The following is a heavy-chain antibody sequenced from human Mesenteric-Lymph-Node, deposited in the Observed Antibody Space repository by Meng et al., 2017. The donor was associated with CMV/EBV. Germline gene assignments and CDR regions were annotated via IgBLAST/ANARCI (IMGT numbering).Heavy chain of an antibody. CDR3: AREDGHDCGDS. D-gene: IGHD2-21*02. CDR2: INPKSGGT. V-gene: IGHV1-2*02. CDR1: GYSFTGYY. J-gene: IGHJ4*02. Sequence: ASVQVSCKASGYSFTGYYIHWVRQAPGQGLEWMGWINPKSGGTKYAQRFQGRVTMTRDTSISTAYMDLNRLRSDDTAVYYCAREDGHDCGDSWGQGTLVTVSS.